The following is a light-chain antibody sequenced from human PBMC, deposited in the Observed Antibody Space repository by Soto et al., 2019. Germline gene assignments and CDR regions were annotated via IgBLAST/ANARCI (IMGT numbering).Light chain of an antibody. J-gene: IGLJ2*01. CDR2: LDN. Sequence: SYELTQPPSVSVSPGQTASITCSGDKLGDKYVSWYQQKPGQSPVLVMYLDNKRPSGIPERFSGSNSGNTATLTISGTQAMDEADYYCQAWDSRTVVFGGGTKLTVL. CDR3: QAWDSRTVV. V-gene: IGLV3-1*01. CDR1: KLGDKY.